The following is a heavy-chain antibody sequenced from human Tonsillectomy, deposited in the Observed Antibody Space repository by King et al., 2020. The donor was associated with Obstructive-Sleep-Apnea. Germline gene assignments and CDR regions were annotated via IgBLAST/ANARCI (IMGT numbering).Heavy chain of an antibody. Sequence: VQLVESGGGLIQPGGSLRLSCAASGFTFSSYAMSWVRQAPGRGLEWVSAISGSGGSSYYADSVNGRFTISRDNSKNTLYLQMNSLRAEDTAVYYCAKDHEYCSNTSCYYFDYWGQGTLVTVSS. CDR3: AKDHEYCSNTSCYYFDY. D-gene: IGHD2-2*01. V-gene: IGHV3-23*04. J-gene: IGHJ4*02. CDR2: ISGSGGSS. CDR1: GFTFSSYA.